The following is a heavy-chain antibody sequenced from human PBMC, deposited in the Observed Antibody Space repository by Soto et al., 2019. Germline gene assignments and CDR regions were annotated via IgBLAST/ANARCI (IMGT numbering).Heavy chain of an antibody. Sequence: GGSLRLSCAASGFTFSSYAMHWVRQAPGKGLEWVAVISYDGSNKYYADSVKGRFTISRDNSKNTLYLQMNSLRAEDTAVYYCARDQPGYSYGYGLCYWGRGTLVTGSS. V-gene: IGHV3-30-3*01. D-gene: IGHD5-18*01. CDR3: ARDQPGYSYGYGLCY. CDR1: GFTFSSYA. CDR2: ISYDGSNK. J-gene: IGHJ4*02.